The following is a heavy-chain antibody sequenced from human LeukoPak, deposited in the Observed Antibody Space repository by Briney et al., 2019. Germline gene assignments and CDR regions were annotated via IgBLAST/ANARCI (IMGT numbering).Heavy chain of an antibody. J-gene: IGHJ6*02. D-gene: IGHD5-18*01. CDR3: AREAKYNYGYIMGYYYGMDV. CDR2: MNPNSGNT. Sequence: ASVKVSCKASGYTFTSYDINWVRQATGQGLEWMGWMNPNSGNTGYAQKFQGRVTMTRNTSISTAYMELSSLRSEDTAVYYCAREAKYNYGYIMGYYYGMDVWGQGTTVTVSS. CDR1: GYTFTSYD. V-gene: IGHV1-8*01.